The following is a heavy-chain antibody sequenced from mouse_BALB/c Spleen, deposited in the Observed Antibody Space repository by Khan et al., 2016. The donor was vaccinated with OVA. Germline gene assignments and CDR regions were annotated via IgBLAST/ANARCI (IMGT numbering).Heavy chain of an antibody. CDR2: INTYTGEP. CDR3: ARVGYAGTMDY. J-gene: IGHJ4*01. CDR1: GYTFTKNG. Sequence: QIQLVQSGPELKKPGETVKISCKASGYTFTKNGLNWAKQAPGKGLKWMGWINTYTGEPTYAVDFRGRFALSLETSASTAYLQINNLKNEDTATYFCARVGYAGTMDYWGHGSSVTVSS. V-gene: IGHV9-3-1*01. D-gene: IGHD4-1*01.